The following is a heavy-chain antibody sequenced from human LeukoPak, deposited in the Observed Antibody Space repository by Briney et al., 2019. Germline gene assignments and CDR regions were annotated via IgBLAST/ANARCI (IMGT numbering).Heavy chain of an antibody. Sequence: SETLSLTCAVYGGSFSGYYWSWIRQPPGKGLEWIGEINDSGGTNYNASLKSRVTILVDTSKNQFSLRLSSVTAADTAVYYCARHKWDWGSYYFDYWGQGTLVTVSS. V-gene: IGHV4-34*01. CDR2: INDSGGT. CDR1: GGSFSGYY. CDR3: ARHKWDWGSYYFDY. J-gene: IGHJ4*02. D-gene: IGHD7-27*01.